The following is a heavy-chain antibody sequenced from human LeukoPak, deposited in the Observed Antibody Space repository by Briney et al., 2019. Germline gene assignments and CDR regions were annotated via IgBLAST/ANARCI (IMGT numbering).Heavy chain of an antibody. Sequence: GGSLRLSCAASGFTFNSYAMTWVRQAPGKGLEWVSTSRATAGTTYYEDSVKGRFTISRDNSKNTQWLQMNSLRVEDTAVYYCTKGGYTTYFDYWGQGTLVTVSS. V-gene: IGHV3-23*01. J-gene: IGHJ4*02. CDR3: TKGGYTTYFDY. CDR2: SRATAGTT. CDR1: GFTFNSYA. D-gene: IGHD6-13*01.